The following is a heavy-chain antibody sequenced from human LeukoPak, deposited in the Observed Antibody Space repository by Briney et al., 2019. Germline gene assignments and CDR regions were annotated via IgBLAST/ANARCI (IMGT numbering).Heavy chain of an antibody. V-gene: IGHV6-1*01. CDR1: GDSVSNNAA. CDR2: TYYRSKWYT. Sequence: SQTLSLTCAISGDSVSNNAAWNSIRQSPSRGLEWLGRTYYRSKWYTDYAVSVSSRITINPDASKNQFSLKLSSVTAADTAVYYCAGHNWNDLHFDSWGQGTLVTVSS. J-gene: IGHJ4*02. D-gene: IGHD1-20*01. CDR3: AGHNWNDLHFDS.